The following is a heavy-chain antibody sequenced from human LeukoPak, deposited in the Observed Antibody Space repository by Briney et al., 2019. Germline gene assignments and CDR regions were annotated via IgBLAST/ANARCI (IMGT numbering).Heavy chain of an antibody. V-gene: IGHV4-4*02. CDR1: GGSISITNW. CDR3: SRENGAFSPFGY. J-gene: IGHJ4*02. D-gene: IGHD2-8*01. CDR2: ISLTGLT. Sequence: SDTLSLTCGVSGGSISITNWWSWVRQPPGQGLEWIGEISLTGLTHYNPSLESRVTVSLDKSKNQLSLNLTSVTAADTAVYYCSRENGAFSPFGYWGQGTLVTVLS.